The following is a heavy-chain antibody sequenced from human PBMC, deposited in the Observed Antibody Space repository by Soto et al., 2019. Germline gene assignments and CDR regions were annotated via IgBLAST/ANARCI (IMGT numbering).Heavy chain of an antibody. Sequence: SVKVSCKASGGTFSSYAISWVRQAPGQGPEWMGGIIPIFGTANYAQKFQGRVTITADESTSAAYMELSSLRSEDTAVYYCARGQGRFLEWFLVAWGQGTLVTVSS. D-gene: IGHD3-3*01. CDR2: IIPIFGTA. CDR3: ARGQGRFLEWFLVA. V-gene: IGHV1-69*13. J-gene: IGHJ4*02. CDR1: GGTFSSYA.